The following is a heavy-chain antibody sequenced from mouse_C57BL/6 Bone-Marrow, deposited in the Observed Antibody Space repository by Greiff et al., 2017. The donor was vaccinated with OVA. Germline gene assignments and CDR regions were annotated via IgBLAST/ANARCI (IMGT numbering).Heavy chain of an antibody. Sequence: VQLQQSGAELVRPGTSVKVSCKASGYAFTNYLIEWVKQRPGQGLEWIGVINPGSGGTNYNEKFKGKATLTADKSSSTAYMQLSSLTSEDSAVYFCARRPYDYYFDYWGQGTTLTVSS. CDR2: INPGSGGT. J-gene: IGHJ2*01. V-gene: IGHV1-54*01. D-gene: IGHD2-4*01. CDR1: GYAFTNYL. CDR3: ARRPYDYYFDY.